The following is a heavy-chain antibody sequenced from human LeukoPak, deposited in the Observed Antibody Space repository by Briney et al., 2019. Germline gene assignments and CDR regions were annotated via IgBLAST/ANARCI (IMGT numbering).Heavy chain of an antibody. V-gene: IGHV3-33*06. J-gene: IGHJ4*02. CDR1: GFTFSHYG. Sequence: GGSLRLPCAASGFTFSHYGMHWVRQAPGKGLEWVAVIWSDGTNQFYADSVKGRFTISRDDSQRTVFLHMTSLRAEDTAIYYCAKDAQRGFDYSNSLQYWGQGTLVTVSS. D-gene: IGHD4-11*01. CDR2: IWSDGTNQ. CDR3: AKDAQRGFDYSNSLQY.